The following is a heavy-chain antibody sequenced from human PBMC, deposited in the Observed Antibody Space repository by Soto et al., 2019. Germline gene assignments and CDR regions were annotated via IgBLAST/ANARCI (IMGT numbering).Heavy chain of an antibody. J-gene: IGHJ3*02. CDR3: ARVFNYDSSGDDAFDI. V-gene: IGHV3-21*01. CDR2: ISSSSNYI. Sequence: GGSLRLSCAASGFTFSSYNMNWVRQAPGKGLEWVSSISSSSNYIYYADSVKGRFTISRDNAKKSLYLQMNSLRAEDTAVYYCARVFNYDSSGDDAFDIWGQGTMVTVSS. CDR1: GFTFSSYN. D-gene: IGHD3-22*01.